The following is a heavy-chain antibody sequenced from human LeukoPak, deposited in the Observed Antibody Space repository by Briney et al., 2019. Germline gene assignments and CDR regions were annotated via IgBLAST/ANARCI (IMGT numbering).Heavy chain of an antibody. CDR1: GYTFTGYY. V-gene: IGHV1-2*02. D-gene: IGHD3-3*01. J-gene: IGHJ5*02. Sequence: ASVKVSCKASGYTFTGYYMHWVRQAPGQGLEWMGWINPNSGGTNYAQKFLGRVTMTRDTSISTAYMELSRLRSDDTAVYYCARGPSSITIFGVVQKLEVWFDPWGQGTLVTVSS. CDR3: ARGPSSITIFGVVQKLEVWFDP. CDR2: INPNSGGT.